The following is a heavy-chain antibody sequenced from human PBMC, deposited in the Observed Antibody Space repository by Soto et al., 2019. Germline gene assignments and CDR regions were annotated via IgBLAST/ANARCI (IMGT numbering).Heavy chain of an antibody. Sequence: QVQLQQSGPGLVKPSETLSLTCTVSSGPSRSHNWGWIRQPPGGGLEWIGYFYHTGDTSYNPSLSSRVTISADTSTNHISLTLRSVTAADTAVYYCVRQGIGDLHGLVDVWGQGTRVSVSS. J-gene: IGHJ6*02. CDR3: VRQGIGDLHGLVDV. CDR1: SGPSRSHN. V-gene: IGHV4-59*08. CDR2: FYHTGDT. D-gene: IGHD3-10*01.